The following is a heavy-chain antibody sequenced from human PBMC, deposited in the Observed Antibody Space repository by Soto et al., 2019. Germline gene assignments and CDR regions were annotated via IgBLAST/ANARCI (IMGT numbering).Heavy chain of an antibody. D-gene: IGHD5-18*01. V-gene: IGHV3-49*04. Sequence: GSLLLSCTASGFTFGDYAMSGVRQAPGKGLEWVGFIRSKAYGGTTEYAASVKGRFTISRDDSKSIAYLQMNSLKTEDTAVYYCTRADGYSYGSPFDYWGQGTLVTVYS. CDR2: IRSKAYGGTT. CDR1: GFTFGDYA. J-gene: IGHJ4*02. CDR3: TRADGYSYGSPFDY.